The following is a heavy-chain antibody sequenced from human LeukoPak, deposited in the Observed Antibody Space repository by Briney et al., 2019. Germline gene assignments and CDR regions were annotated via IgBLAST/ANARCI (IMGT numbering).Heavy chain of an antibody. V-gene: IGHV3-23*01. J-gene: IGHJ4*02. CDR2: ISDSGGRT. CDR3: AKRGVVIRVILVGFHKEAYCFDS. CDR1: GFAFSTYA. Sequence: GGSLRLSCAASGFAFSTYAMSRVRQAPGKGLEWVAGISDSGGRTNYADSVKGRFTISRDNPKNTLYLQMNSLRAEDTAVYFCAKRGVVIRVILVGFHKEAYCFDSWGRGALVTVSS. D-gene: IGHD3-22*01.